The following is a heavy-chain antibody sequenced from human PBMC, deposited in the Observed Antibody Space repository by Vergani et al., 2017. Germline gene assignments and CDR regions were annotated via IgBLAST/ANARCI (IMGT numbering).Heavy chain of an antibody. J-gene: IGHJ4*02. CDR2: ISAYNGNT. D-gene: IGHD3-22*01. CDR1: GYTFTSYG. Sequence: QVQLVQSGAEVKKPGASVKVSCKASGYTFTSYGISWVRQAPGQGLEGMGWISAYNGNTNYAQKLQGRVTMTTDTSTSTAYMELRSLRSDDTAVYYCARDLVPYYYDSSGYWRGRYFDYWGQGTLVTVSS. V-gene: IGHV1-18*01. CDR3: ARDLVPYYYDSSGYWRGRYFDY.